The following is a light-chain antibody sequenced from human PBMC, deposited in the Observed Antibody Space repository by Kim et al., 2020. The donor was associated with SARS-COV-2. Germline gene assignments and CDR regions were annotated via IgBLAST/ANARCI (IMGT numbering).Light chain of an antibody. V-gene: IGKV3-20*01. CDR1: QSINNNY. CDR3: QQYGGSPFT. Sequence: EIVLTHSPGTLSLSPGERATLSCRASQSINNNYLAWYQQKPGQSPRLLIYGASSRATGIPDRFSGSGSGTDFTLTINRLESEDFAVYYCQQYGGSPFTFGPGTKVDIK. J-gene: IGKJ3*01. CDR2: GAS.